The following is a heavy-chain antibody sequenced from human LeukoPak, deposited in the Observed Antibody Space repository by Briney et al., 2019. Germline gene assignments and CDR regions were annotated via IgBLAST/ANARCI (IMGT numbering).Heavy chain of an antibody. CDR2: IYYSGST. Sequence: SETLSLTCTVSGGSISSYYWSWIRQPPGKGLEWIGYIYYSGSTNYNPSLKSRVTISVDTSKNQFSLQLSSVTAADTAVYFCARVPPYNSGYGGFDYWGQGTLVTVSS. V-gene: IGHV4-59*01. CDR3: ARVPPYNSGYGGFDY. CDR1: GGSISSYY. J-gene: IGHJ4*02. D-gene: IGHD5-18*01.